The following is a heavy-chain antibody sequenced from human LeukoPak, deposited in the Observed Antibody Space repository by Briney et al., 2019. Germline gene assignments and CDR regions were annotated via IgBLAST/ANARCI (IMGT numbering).Heavy chain of an antibody. D-gene: IGHD1-7*01. CDR3: ARVGGTTIQYYYYYYMDG. Sequence: SVTVTLKCSGGTFSSYANNWVRQPPAPGREWMGGIIPIIGTENYAQKFQGGVTITADKSTSTAYMELRSLRSEDTAVYYCARVGGTTIQYYYYYYMDGCGKGTTVTVSS. CDR1: GGTFSSYA. J-gene: IGHJ6*03. CDR2: IIPIIGTE. V-gene: IGHV1-69*06.